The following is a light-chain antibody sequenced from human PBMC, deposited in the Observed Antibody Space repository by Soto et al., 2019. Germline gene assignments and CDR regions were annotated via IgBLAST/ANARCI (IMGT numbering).Light chain of an antibody. CDR3: SSYAPGSTYV. J-gene: IGLJ1*01. Sequence: QSVLTQPAPVSGSPGQSITISCTGTSSDVGFYNYVSWYQQQHPGKAPKLMIYEVDNRPSGVSIRFSGSKSGNTASLTISGLQAEDEADYCCSSYAPGSTYVFGTGTKVTV. CDR2: EVD. CDR1: SSDVGFYNY. V-gene: IGLV2-14*01.